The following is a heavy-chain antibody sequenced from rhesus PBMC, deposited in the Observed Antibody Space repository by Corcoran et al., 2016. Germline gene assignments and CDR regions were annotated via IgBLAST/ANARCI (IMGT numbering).Heavy chain of an antibody. Sequence: QVQLQESGPGLVKPSQTLSLTWPISGARVSSNRATVNWIRQSPTDGLVVLGRTYFRYKCYNDYSQSVQNRISINPVTYKNQFSLQLNSVTPEDMAVYYCAATSGSSGWSGFDYWGQGVLVTVSS. V-gene: IGHV6-1*01. CDR3: AATSGSSGWSGFDY. CDR2: TYFRYKCYN. D-gene: IGHD6S26*01. J-gene: IGHJ4*01. CDR1: GARVSSNRAT.